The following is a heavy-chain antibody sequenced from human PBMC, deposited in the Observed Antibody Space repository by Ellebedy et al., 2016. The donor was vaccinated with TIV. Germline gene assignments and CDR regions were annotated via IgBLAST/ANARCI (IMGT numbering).Heavy chain of an antibody. CDR2: ISSSESTI. CDR3: ARSITLVRGVSGLGWFDP. CDR1: GLTFGLYT. J-gene: IGHJ5*02. Sequence: PGGSLRLSCAASGLTFGLYTVSWVRQAPGKGLEWISYISSSESTIYYADSVKGRFTISRDNANNSLYLQMNSLRAEDTAVYYCARSITLVRGVSGLGWFDPWGQGTPVTVSS. V-gene: IGHV3-48*04. D-gene: IGHD3-10*01.